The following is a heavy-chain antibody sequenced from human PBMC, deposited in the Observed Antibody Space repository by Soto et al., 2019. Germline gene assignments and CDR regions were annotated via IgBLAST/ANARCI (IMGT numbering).Heavy chain of an antibody. CDR1: GYTLTELS. V-gene: IGHV1-24*01. CDR2: FDPEDGET. J-gene: IGHJ5*02. CDR3: ATAVKLRYFGWLNNWFDP. D-gene: IGHD3-9*01. Sequence: ASVKVSCKVSGYTLTELSMHWVRQAPGKGLEWMGGFDPEDGETIYAQKFQGRVTMTEDTSTDTAYMELSSLRSEDTAVYYCATAVKLRYFGWLNNWFDPWGQGTLVTVYS.